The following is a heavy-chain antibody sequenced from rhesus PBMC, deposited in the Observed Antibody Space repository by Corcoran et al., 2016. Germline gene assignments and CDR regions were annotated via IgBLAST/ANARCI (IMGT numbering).Heavy chain of an antibody. Sequence: QVQLQESGPGVVKPSETLSLTCAVSGGSISDSYRWMWIRQPPGKGLEWIGYIYGSSTSTNYNPSLKSRVTISKDTSKNQFSLKLSSVTAADTAVYYCAREGSWSTRFDVWGPGVLVTVSS. CDR2: IYGSSTST. D-gene: IGHD6-13*01. V-gene: IGHV4S10*01. J-gene: IGHJ5-1*01. CDR1: GGSISDSYR. CDR3: AREGSWSTRFDV.